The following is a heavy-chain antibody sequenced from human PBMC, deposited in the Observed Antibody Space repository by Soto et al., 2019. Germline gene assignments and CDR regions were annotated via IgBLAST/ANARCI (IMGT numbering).Heavy chain of an antibody. Sequence: QVQLVQSGAEVKEPGSSVNVSCKASGGTFSSYTISWVRQAPGQGLEWMGRIIPIFGMADYAQKFQGRLTITADKSTRTAYMEMSSLKAEDTAVYYCARGGGAYSYWGQGTLVTVS. V-gene: IGHV1-69*02. J-gene: IGHJ1*01. CDR2: IIPIFGMA. CDR1: GGTFSSYT. CDR3: ARGGGAYSY. D-gene: IGHD5-18*01.